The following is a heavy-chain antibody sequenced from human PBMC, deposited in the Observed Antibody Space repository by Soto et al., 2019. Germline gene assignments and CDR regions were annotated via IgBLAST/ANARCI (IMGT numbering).Heavy chain of an antibody. Sequence: EVQLVESGGGLVKPGGSLRLSCAASGFTFSSYSMNWVRQAPGKGLEWVSSISSSSSYIYYADSVKGRFTISRDNAKNSLYLPTNSLRAEDTAVYYGARATLGWCSSTICTPTYDLGYGGQGTLVTVSS. J-gene: IGHJ4*02. CDR1: GFTFSSYS. CDR2: ISSSSSYI. V-gene: IGHV3-21*01. CDR3: ARATLGWCSSTICTPTYDLGY. D-gene: IGHD2-2*01.